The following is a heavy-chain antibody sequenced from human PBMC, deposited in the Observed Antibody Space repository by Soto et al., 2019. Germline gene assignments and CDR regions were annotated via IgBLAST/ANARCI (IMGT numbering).Heavy chain of an antibody. CDR2: IYWDDDK. D-gene: IGHD7-27*01. CDR1: GFSLSTSGVG. Sequence: QITLKESGPTLVKPTQTLTLTCTFSGFSLSTSGVGVGWIRQPPGKALEWLALIYWDDDKRYSPSLKSRLTINKDPSKNQVVLTMTNMDPVDTATYYCAHSLIPNWGSRGAFDYWGQGTLVTVSS. J-gene: IGHJ4*02. V-gene: IGHV2-5*02. CDR3: AHSLIPNWGSRGAFDY.